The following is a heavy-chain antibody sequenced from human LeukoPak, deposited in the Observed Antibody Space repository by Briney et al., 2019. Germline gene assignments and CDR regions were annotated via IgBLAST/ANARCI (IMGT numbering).Heavy chain of an antibody. CDR1: CFPFNNYA. Sequence: GALVLSWASSCFPFNNYALSGVRPAPEKRQEWGSAILDSGGRTYYADSVKGRFTVSRDKSKSTLYLQMNSLRAEDTALYYCAKWGDYDVLTGYYVPDYWGQGTLVTVSS. J-gene: IGHJ4*02. D-gene: IGHD3-9*01. CDR2: ILDSGGRT. V-gene: IGHV3-23*01. CDR3: AKWGDYDVLTGYYVPDY.